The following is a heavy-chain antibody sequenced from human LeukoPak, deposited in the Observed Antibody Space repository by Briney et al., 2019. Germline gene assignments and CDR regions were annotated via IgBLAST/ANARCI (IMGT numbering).Heavy chain of an antibody. CDR1: GYTFTSYD. Sequence: ASVKVSCKASGYTFTSYDINWVRQATGQGLEWMGWVNPNSGNTGYAQKFQGRVTITKNPSISTAYMELSSLRSEDTAVYYCARGVWVTAFYSYYSMDVWGKGTTVTVSS. CDR2: VNPNSGNT. V-gene: IGHV1-8*03. CDR3: ARGVWVTAFYSYYSMDV. D-gene: IGHD2-21*02. J-gene: IGHJ6*03.